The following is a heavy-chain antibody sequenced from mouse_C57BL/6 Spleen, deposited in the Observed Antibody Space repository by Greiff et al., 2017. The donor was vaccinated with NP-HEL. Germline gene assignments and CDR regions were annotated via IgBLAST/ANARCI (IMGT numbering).Heavy chain of an antibody. CDR1: GYSFTDYY. J-gene: IGHJ1*03. Sequence: EVQLQQSGPELVKPGASVKISCKASGYSFTDYYMNWVKQSNGKSLEWIGVINPNYGTTSYNQKFKGKATLTVDQSSSTAYMQLNSLTSEDSAVYYCAKPYGSSYGWYFGVWGTGTTVTVS. V-gene: IGHV1-39*01. CDR2: INPNYGTT. CDR3: AKPYGSSYGWYFGV. D-gene: IGHD1-1*01.